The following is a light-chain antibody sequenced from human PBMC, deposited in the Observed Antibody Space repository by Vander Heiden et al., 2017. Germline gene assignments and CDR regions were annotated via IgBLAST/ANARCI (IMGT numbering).Light chain of an antibody. Sequence: EIVLTQSPRTLSLSPGERATLPCRASQSVSRNYLAWYQQKPGQAPRLLIYDASSRATGIPDRFSGSGSGTDFTLTISRLEPEDFAVYYCQQYGSAPDTFGQGTKLEIK. CDR2: DAS. CDR3: QQYGSAPDT. J-gene: IGKJ2*01. V-gene: IGKV3-20*01. CDR1: QSVSRNY.